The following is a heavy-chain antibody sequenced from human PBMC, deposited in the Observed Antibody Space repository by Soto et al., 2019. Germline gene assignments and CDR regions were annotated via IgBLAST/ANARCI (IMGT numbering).Heavy chain of an antibody. Sequence: QVQLVQSGAEVKKPGSSVKVSCKASGGTFSDFTMNWVRQAPGQGLEWMGRIIPIVDTPTYAQKFQGRVTITADKSTSPGYMKLSSLTSEDTAVYYCAGFVTRGVDVWGQGTTVTVSS. D-gene: IGHD3-16*02. J-gene: IGHJ6*02. CDR3: AGFVTRGVDV. V-gene: IGHV1-69*08. CDR1: GGTFSDFT. CDR2: IIPIVDTP.